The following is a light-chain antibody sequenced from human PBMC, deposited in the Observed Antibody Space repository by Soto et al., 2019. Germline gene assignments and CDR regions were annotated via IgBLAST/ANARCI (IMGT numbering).Light chain of an antibody. CDR1: RNIVNF. J-gene: IGKJ3*01. CDR3: RQSFSG. V-gene: IGKV1-39*01. CDR2: AAS. Sequence: DIQMTQSPSSLSASVGDTVTITCRASRNIVNFLNWYQQKPGKAPKLLIYAASTLQSGVPSKFSGSSSGTESTLTTSSGQPDEFATYYCRQSFSGFGPGTRVEVK.